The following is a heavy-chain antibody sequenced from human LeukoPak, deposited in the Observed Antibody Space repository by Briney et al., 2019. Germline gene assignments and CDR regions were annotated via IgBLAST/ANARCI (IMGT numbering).Heavy chain of an antibody. D-gene: IGHD6-19*01. CDR1: GYTFTGYY. CDR3: ARGGGGWYGAFDI. V-gene: IGHV1-2*02. CDR2: INPNSGGT. J-gene: IGHJ3*02. Sequence: APVKVSCKASGYTFTGYYMHWVRQAPGQGLEWMGWINPNSGGTNYAQKFQGRVTMTRDTSISTAYMELSRLRSDDTAVYYCARGGGGWYGAFDIWGQGTMVTVSS.